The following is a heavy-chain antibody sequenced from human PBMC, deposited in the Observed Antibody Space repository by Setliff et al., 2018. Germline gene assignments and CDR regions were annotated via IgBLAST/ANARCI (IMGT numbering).Heavy chain of an antibody. CDR3: ANGWRNFDY. Sequence: SETLSLTCNVSGDSISAASIMAWIRQPPGKGLEFIGYVYYSGAAKYDPSLKSRVTMSVDTSKTRFSLKLNSMTTADTAVYFCANGWRNFDYWGQGILVTVSS. CDR2: VYYSGAA. D-gene: IGHD6-19*01. J-gene: IGHJ4*01. CDR1: GDSISAAS. V-gene: IGHV4-59*03.